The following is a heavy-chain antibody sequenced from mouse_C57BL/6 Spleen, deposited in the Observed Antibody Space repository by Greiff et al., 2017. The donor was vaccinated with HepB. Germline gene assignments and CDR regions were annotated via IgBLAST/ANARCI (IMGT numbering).Heavy chain of an antibody. CDR1: GFTFTDYY. J-gene: IGHJ3*01. CDR3: ARYNWLLSWFAY. CDR2: IRNKANGYTT. Sequence: VQGVESGGGLVQPGGSLSLSCAASGFTFTDYYMSWVRQPPGKALEWLGFIRNKANGYTTEYSASVKGRFTISRDNSQSILYLQMNALRAEDSATYYCARYNWLLSWFAYWGQGTLVTVSA. D-gene: IGHD2-3*01. V-gene: IGHV7-3*01.